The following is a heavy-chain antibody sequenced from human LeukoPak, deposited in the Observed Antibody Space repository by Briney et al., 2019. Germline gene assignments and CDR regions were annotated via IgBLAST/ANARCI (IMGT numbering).Heavy chain of an antibody. J-gene: IGHJ4*02. CDR1: GFTFSTFN. CDR3: AKDLAGSYYGGGQRYYFDY. D-gene: IGHD3-10*01. CDR2: ISADESNE. Sequence: GGSLRLSCAASGFTFSTFNMHWVRQAPGKGPEWVALISADESNEYYADSVKGRFTISRENSENTVYLQMNSLRTEDTAVYHCAKDLAGSYYGGGQRYYFDYWGQGTLVTVSS. V-gene: IGHV3-30*18.